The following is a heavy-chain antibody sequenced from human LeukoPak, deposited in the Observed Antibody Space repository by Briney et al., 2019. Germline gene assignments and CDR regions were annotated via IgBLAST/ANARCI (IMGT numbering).Heavy chain of an antibody. CDR1: GYIFTNYW. Sequence: GESLKISCQVSGYIFTNYWTGWVRQMPGKGLESMGIIYPADSDTTYSSSFQGQVTISADKYISTVYLQWSSLKASDTAMYYCARQSRDGSKTRGYYFDYWGPGTQVTVSS. CDR3: ARQSRDGSKTRGYYFDY. CDR2: IYPADSDT. D-gene: IGHD3-10*01. J-gene: IGHJ4*02. V-gene: IGHV5-51*01.